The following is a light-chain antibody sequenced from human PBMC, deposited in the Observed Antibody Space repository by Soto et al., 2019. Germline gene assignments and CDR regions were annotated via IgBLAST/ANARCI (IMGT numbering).Light chain of an antibody. Sequence: DIQMTQSPSSVSASVGDRVTISCRASQDISSLLAWYLQKPGKAPKLLIYAASTLQGGVPSRFSGSGSGTDFTLTISTLQTEDFATYYCQQASSFPLTFGGGTKVEIK. CDR2: AAS. V-gene: IGKV1-12*01. CDR1: QDISSL. CDR3: QQASSFPLT. J-gene: IGKJ4*01.